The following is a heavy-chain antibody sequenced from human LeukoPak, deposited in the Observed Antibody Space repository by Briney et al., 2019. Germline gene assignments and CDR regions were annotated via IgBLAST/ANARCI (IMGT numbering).Heavy chain of an antibody. CDR1: GGSIRSSSYY. CDR2: IYYSGST. CDR3: ARLPRQDAFDI. V-gene: IGHV4-39*01. Sequence: PSETLSLTCSVSGGSIRSSSYYWGWMRQPPGKGLEWIGNIYYSGSTYYNPSLESRLTIAVDTSKNQFSLKVNFVTAADTAVYFCARLPRQDAFDIWGQGTIVTVSS. J-gene: IGHJ3*02.